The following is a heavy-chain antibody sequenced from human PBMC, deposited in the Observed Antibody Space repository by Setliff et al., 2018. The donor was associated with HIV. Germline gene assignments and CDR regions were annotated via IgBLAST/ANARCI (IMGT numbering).Heavy chain of an antibody. CDR3: AGSILTGYYTFGADY. Sequence: ASVKVSCKASGYTFTGYYMHWVRQAPGQGLEWMGWINPNNGGTNYAQKFQGRVTMTRDTSISTVYVELHSLRSEDTALYYCAGSILTGYYTFGADYWGQGTLVTVAS. J-gene: IGHJ4*02. CDR2: INPNNGGT. CDR1: GYTFTGYY. V-gene: IGHV1-2*02. D-gene: IGHD3-9*01.